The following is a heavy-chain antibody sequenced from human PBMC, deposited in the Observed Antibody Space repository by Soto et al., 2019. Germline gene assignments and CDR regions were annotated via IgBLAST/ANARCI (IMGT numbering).Heavy chain of an antibody. CDR2: ISGSGGST. CDR1: GFTFSSYA. Sequence: EVQLLESGGGLVQPGGSLRLSCAASGFTFSSYAISWVRQAPGKGLEWVSAISGSGGSTYYADSVKGRFTISRDNSKNTAYLQMNVLRPEATAVYYCSTLTRLELLTQFGTWGQGTLVTVSS. J-gene: IGHJ5*02. D-gene: IGHD1-7*01. V-gene: IGHV3-23*01. CDR3: STLTRLELLTQFGT.